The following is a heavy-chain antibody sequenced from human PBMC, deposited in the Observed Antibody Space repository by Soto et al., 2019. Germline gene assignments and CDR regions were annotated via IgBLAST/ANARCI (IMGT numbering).Heavy chain of an antibody. CDR3: ARVLGNDAFDI. D-gene: IGHD3-3*02. V-gene: IGHV4-4*02. Sequence: QVQLQDSGPGLVKPSGTLSLTCAVSGGAISSSNWWSWVRQPPGKGLEWIGEIYHSGSTNYNPSLQSRVTISVDKSKNQFSLKLSSVTAADTAVYYCARVLGNDAFDIWGQGTMVTVSS. CDR1: GGAISSSNW. J-gene: IGHJ3*02. CDR2: IYHSGST.